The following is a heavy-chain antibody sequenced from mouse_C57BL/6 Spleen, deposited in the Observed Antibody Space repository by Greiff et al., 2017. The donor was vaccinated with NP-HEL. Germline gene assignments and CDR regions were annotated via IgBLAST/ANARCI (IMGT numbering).Heavy chain of an antibody. CDR2: ISSGGSYT. Sequence: EVKLMESGGDLVKPGGSLKLSCAASGFTFSSYGMSWVRQTPDKRLEWVATISSGGSYTYYPDSVKGRFTISRDNAKNTLYLQMSSLKSEDTAMYYCARHEDDYAMDYWGQGTSVTVSS. CDR1: GFTFSSYG. CDR3: ARHEDDYAMDY. V-gene: IGHV5-6*01. J-gene: IGHJ4*01.